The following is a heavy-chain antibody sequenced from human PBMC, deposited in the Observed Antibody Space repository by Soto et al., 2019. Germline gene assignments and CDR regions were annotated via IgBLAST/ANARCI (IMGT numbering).Heavy chain of an antibody. D-gene: IGHD1-26*01. CDR3: ARGRDQPPVGLYFDS. V-gene: IGHV1-69*01. J-gene: IGHJ4*02. Sequence: QVQLVQSGAEVKKPGSSVKLSCKASGDAFTNYIFDWVRQAPGQGLEWMGGIIPMFGTPKYAQTFQDRVTISADVSTGTAYLELTSLRFDDTAVYYCARGRDQPPVGLYFDSWGEGTRVTVSS. CDR2: IIPMFGTP. CDR1: GDAFTNYI.